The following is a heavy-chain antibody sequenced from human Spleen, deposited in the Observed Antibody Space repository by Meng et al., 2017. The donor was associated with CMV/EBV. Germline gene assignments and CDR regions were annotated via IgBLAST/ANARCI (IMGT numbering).Heavy chain of an antibody. V-gene: IGHV4-39*07. J-gene: IGHJ4*01. Sequence: QGQLTLWGSGLLKPSETLSLTCTVSGGSISSSSYYWGWIRQPPGKGLEWIGSIYYSGSTYYNPSLKSRVTISVDTSKNQFSLKLSSVTAADTAVYYCARGRRAVPYYFAYWGHGNLVTVSS. D-gene: IGHD6-19*01. CDR1: GGSISSSSYY. CDR2: IYYSGST. CDR3: ARGRRAVPYYFAY.